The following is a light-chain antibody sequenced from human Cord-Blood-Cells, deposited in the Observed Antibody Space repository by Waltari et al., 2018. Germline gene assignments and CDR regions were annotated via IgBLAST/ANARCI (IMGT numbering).Light chain of an antibody. CDR2: DVS. Sequence: QSALTQPASVSGSPGQSITISCTGTSSDVGGYNYVSWYQQHPGKAPKLIIYDVSNRPSGGSNRFCGSKSGNTASLTISGLQAEDEADYYCSSYTSSSTWVFGGGTKLTVL. V-gene: IGLV2-14*03. J-gene: IGLJ3*02. CDR1: SSDVGGYNY. CDR3: SSYTSSSTWV.